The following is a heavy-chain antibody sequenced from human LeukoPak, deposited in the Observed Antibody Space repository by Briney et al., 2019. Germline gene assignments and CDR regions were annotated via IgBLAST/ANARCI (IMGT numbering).Heavy chain of an antibody. J-gene: IGHJ4*02. CDR2: ISGSGGGT. CDR1: GFTFGSHA. D-gene: IGHD3-22*01. Sequence: GGSLRLSCEASGFTFGSHAMYWVRQAPGKGLEWVAGISGSGGGTNYADSVKGRFTISRDRPKNTLFLQMNSLRAEDTAVYFCAKRGVVIRVILVGFHKEAYYFDSWGQGALVTVSS. CDR3: AKRGVVIRVILVGFHKEAYYFDS. V-gene: IGHV3-23*01.